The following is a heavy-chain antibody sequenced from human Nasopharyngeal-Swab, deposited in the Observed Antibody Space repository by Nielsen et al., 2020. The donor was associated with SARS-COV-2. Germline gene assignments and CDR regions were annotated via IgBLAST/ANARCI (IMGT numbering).Heavy chain of an antibody. J-gene: IGHJ4*02. Sequence: GSLRLSCSVSGDSISSLYWSWIRQAPGKGLEWIGYFYNSGISNYNPSLENRVTISGDTSKNQFSLQLKSVTAADTAVYYCATNDLWSGYYLYWGQGTLVTVSS. D-gene: IGHD3-3*01. CDR2: FYNSGIS. CDR3: ATNDLWSGYYLY. CDR1: GDSISSLY. V-gene: IGHV4-59*11.